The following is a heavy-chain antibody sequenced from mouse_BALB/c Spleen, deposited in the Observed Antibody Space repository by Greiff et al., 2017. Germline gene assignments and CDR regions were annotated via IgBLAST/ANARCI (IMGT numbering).Heavy chain of an antibody. J-gene: IGHJ1*01. CDR3: ARRYGSSWGYFDV. D-gene: IGHD1-1*01. CDR1: GYTFTSYW. V-gene: IGHV1-7*01. Sequence: VQLQQSGAELAKPGASVKMSCKASGYTFTSYWMHWVKQRPGQGLEWIGYINPSTGYTEYNQKFKDKATLTADKSSSTAYMQLSSLTSEDTAVYYCARRYGSSWGYFDVGGAGTTVTVSS. CDR2: INPSTGYT.